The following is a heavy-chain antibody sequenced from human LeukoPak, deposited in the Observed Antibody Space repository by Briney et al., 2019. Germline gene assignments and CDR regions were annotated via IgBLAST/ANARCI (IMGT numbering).Heavy chain of an antibody. CDR3: ARETAPTDY. V-gene: IGHV3-11*01. CDR1: GFTFSDYY. J-gene: IGHJ4*02. D-gene: IGHD1-14*01. Sequence: PGGSLRLSCAASGFTFSDYYMSWIRQAPGKGLEWVSCISSSGGTIYYADSVKGRFTISRDNARNSLYLLMNSLRAEDTAVYYCARETAPTDYWGQGTVVTVSS. CDR2: ISSSGGTI.